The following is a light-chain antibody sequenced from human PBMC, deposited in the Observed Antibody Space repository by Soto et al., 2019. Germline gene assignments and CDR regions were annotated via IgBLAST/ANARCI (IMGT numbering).Light chain of an antibody. CDR3: QQYYGIPLT. CDR1: RSLLHNSNNKNY. Sequence: DIVMTQSPDSLAVSLGERATINCKSSRSLLHNSNNKNYLAWYQQKPGQPPKLLFYWASTRESGVPERFSGSGSETDFTLTISSLRAEDVAVYYCQQYYGIPLTFGGRTQVEIK. CDR2: WAS. V-gene: IGKV4-1*01. J-gene: IGKJ4*01.